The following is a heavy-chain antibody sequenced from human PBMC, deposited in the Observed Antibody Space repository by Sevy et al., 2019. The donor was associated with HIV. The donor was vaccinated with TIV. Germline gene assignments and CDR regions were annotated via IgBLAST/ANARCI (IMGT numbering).Heavy chain of an antibody. J-gene: IGHJ3*02. Sequence: GGSLRLSCAASGFTFSDYYMSWIRQAPGKGLEWVSYISSSGSSIYYADSVKGRFTISRDNAKNSLYLQMNSLRAEDTAVYYCAREDTAMVENAFDIWGQGTMVTVSS. CDR1: GFTFSDYY. D-gene: IGHD5-18*01. CDR3: AREDTAMVENAFDI. V-gene: IGHV3-11*01. CDR2: ISSSGSSI.